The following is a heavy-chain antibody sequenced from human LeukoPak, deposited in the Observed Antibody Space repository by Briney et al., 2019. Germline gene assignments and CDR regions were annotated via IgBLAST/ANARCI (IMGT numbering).Heavy chain of an antibody. CDR2: ISYDGSNK. J-gene: IGHJ4*02. D-gene: IGHD6-19*01. CDR3: ARDHGSGWYVDYFDY. V-gene: IGHV3-30*04. Sequence: GGSLRLSCAASGFTFSSYAMHWVRQAPGKGLEWVAVISYDGSNKYYADSVKGRVTISRDNSKNTLYLQMNSLRAEDTALYYCARDHGSGWYVDYFDYWGQGTLVTVSS. CDR1: GFTFSSYA.